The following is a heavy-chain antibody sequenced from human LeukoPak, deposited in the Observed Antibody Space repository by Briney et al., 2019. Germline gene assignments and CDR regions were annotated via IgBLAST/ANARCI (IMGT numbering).Heavy chain of an antibody. Sequence: GGSLRLSCAASGFTFSSYSMNWVCQAPGKGLEWISYIGGRGDGISYADSVKGRFIVSRDNAKNSLFLQMNRLRGEDTAIYFCAREIPGRIAADCWGQGTLVTVSS. J-gene: IGHJ4*02. V-gene: IGHV3-48*01. D-gene: IGHD2-15*01. CDR2: IGGRGDGI. CDR1: GFTFSSYS. CDR3: AREIPGRIAADC.